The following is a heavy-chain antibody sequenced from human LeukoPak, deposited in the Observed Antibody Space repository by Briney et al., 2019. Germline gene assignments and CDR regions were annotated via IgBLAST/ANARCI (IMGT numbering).Heavy chain of an antibody. Sequence: SETLSLTCTVSGDSISSGGYYWSWIRQPPGKGLEWIGYIYHSGSTYYNPSLKSRITISVDKSKNQFSLKLSSVTAADTAVYYCANIGYYYGSGRPRRDAFDIWGQGTMVTVSS. D-gene: IGHD3-10*01. CDR1: GDSISSGGYY. V-gene: IGHV4-30-2*01. CDR3: ANIGYYYGSGRPRRDAFDI. CDR2: IYHSGST. J-gene: IGHJ3*02.